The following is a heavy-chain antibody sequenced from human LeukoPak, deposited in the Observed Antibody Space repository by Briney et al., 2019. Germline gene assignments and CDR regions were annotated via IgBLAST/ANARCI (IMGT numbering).Heavy chain of an antibody. CDR3: ARDVDSSRGLINY. CDR2: IKQDGSEK. Sequence: GGSLRLSCAVSGFTLSSYWMSWVRQAPGKGLEWVANIKQDGSEKYYVDSVKGRFTISRDNAKNSPYLQMNSLRAEDTAVYYCARDVDSSRGLINYWGQGTLVTVSS. V-gene: IGHV3-7*01. J-gene: IGHJ4*02. CDR1: GFTLSSYW. D-gene: IGHD6-6*01.